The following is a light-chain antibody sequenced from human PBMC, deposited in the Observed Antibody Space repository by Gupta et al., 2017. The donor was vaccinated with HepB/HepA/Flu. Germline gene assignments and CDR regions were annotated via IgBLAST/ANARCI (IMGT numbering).Light chain of an antibody. J-gene: IGKJ5*01. CDR2: DAS. CDR1: QGISSY. V-gene: IGKV3-11*01. CDR3: QQRSNWPIT. Sequence: EIVFTQSPATLSFSPGERATLSCRASQGISSYLAWYQQKPGQAPRLVFYDASNRATGIPARFSGSGSGTDFTLIISGLEPEDFAVYYCQQRSNWPITFGQGTRLEIK.